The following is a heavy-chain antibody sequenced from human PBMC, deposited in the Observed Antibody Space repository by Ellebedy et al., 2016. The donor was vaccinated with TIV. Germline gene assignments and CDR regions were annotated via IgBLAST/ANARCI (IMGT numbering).Heavy chain of an antibody. CDR2: ISSSSSYI. J-gene: IGHJ4*02. CDR3: ATIVATILDY. D-gene: IGHD5-12*01. V-gene: IGHV3-21*01. Sequence: GESLKISXAASGFTFSSYSMNWVRQAPGKGLEWVSSISSSSSYIYYADSVKGRFTISRDNAKNSLYLQMNSLRAEDTAVYYCATIVATILDYWGQGTLVTVSS. CDR1: GFTFSSYS.